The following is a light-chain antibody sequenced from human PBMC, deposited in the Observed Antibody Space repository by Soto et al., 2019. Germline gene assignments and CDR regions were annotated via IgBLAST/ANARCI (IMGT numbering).Light chain of an antibody. J-gene: IGLJ3*02. CDR2: EVN. CDR1: SGDIFAYNY. V-gene: IGLV2-14*01. Sequence: QFALTQPPSVSGSPGQTITISCTGTSGDIFAYNYVSWYQQYPGKPPTLIIYEVNNRPSGVSYRFSCSKSGNTSSLTISGLQAEDEADYYGSSYTDWSSNTWVFGGGTKLTVL. CDR3: SSYTDWSSNTWV.